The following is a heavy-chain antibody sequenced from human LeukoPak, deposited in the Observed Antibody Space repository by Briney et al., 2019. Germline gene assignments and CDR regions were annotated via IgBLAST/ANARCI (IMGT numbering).Heavy chain of an antibody. V-gene: IGHV3-23*01. CDR2: ISTSGDRT. CDR1: GFTFSNYW. J-gene: IGHJ3*01. D-gene: IGHD6-13*01. Sequence: GGSLRLSCAASGFTFSNYWMSWVRQAPGKGLEWVSAISTSGDRTYYADSVKGRFTISRDSSKNTLYMQMNSLRAEDTAVYYCAKDYLGSSYAFDVWGQGTMVTVSS. CDR3: AKDYLGSSYAFDV.